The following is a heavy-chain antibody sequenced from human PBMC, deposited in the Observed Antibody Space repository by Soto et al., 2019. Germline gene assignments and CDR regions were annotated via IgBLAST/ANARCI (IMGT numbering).Heavy chain of an antibody. CDR3: ARNPPYCSSTSCCTSSYYYYYMDV. V-gene: IGHV7-4-1*02. D-gene: IGHD2-2*02. CDR2: INTNTGNP. J-gene: IGHJ6*03. CDR1: GYTFTSYA. Sequence: ASVKVSCKASGYTFTSYAMNWVRQAPGQGLEWMGWINTNTGNPTYAQGFTGRFVFSLDTSVSTAYLQISSLKAEDTAVYYCARNPPYCSSTSCCTSSYYYYYMDVWDKGTTVTVSS.